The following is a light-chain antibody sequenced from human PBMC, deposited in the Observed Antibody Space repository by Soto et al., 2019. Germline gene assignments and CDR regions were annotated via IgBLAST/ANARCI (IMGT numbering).Light chain of an antibody. Sequence: QAVVTQPASVSGSPGQTIIMSCTGTSSDIGGSNSVSWYQQHPDKAPKLILFDVSHRPSKIPDRFSGSKSGNTASLTISGLQADDEADYYCSSYSTSGTLVVFGGGTKVTVL. J-gene: IGLJ3*02. V-gene: IGLV2-14*01. CDR1: SSDIGGSNS. CDR3: SSYSTSGTLVV. CDR2: DVS.